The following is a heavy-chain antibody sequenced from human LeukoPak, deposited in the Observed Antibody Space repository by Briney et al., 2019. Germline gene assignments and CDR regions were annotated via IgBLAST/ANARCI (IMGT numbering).Heavy chain of an antibody. J-gene: IGHJ4*02. D-gene: IGHD4-23*01. V-gene: IGHV1-69*13. Sequence: SVKVSCKASGGTFSKYAINWVRQAPGQGLEWMGGIIPIFGTARYAQKFQGRVTITADESTSTAYMKLSSLRSEDTAVYYCARGWLAETTVVTPYNYWGQGTLVTVSS. CDR2: IIPIFGTA. CDR3: ARGWLAETTVVTPYNY. CDR1: GGTFSKYA.